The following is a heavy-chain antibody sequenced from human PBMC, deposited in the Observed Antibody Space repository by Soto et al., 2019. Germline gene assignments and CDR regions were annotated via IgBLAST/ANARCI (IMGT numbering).Heavy chain of an antibody. D-gene: IGHD3-10*01. CDR3: ARGNVRGGCLDY. CDR2: FNGGNGNI. Sequence: QVQLVQSGTEERKPGASVKVSCKALGYTFSTYAMHWVRRAPGQSLEWMGWFNGGNGNINYSQKFEGRVTITTDTAASTAYMELNMLRSEDPAVYYWARGNVRGGCLDYWGQGTLVSVSS. CDR1: GYTFSTYA. V-gene: IGHV1-3*05. J-gene: IGHJ4*02.